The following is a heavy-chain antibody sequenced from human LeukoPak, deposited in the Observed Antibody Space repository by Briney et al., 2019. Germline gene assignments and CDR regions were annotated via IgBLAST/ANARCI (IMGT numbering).Heavy chain of an antibody. Sequence: SETLSLTCAVYGGSFSGYYWSWIRQPPGKGLEWIGEINHSGSTNYNPSLKSRVTISVDTSKNQFSLKLSSVTAADTAVYYCAREGSYSPIDYWGQGTLVTVSS. V-gene: IGHV4-34*01. CDR1: GGSFSGYY. CDR3: AREGSYSPIDY. CDR2: INHSGST. D-gene: IGHD1-26*01. J-gene: IGHJ4*02.